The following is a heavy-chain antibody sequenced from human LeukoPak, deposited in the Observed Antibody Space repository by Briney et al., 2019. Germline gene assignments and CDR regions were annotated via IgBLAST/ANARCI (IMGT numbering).Heavy chain of an antibody. Sequence: ASVKVSCKAFGYTFTSYAITWVRQAPGQGLEWMGWISAYNGNTNYAQKLQGRVTMTTDTSTSTAYMELRSLRSDDTAVYYCARIIVVVPAAISDYYYYYMDVWGKGTTVTISS. V-gene: IGHV1-18*01. CDR1: GYTFTSYA. CDR3: ARIIVVVPAAISDYYYYYMDV. CDR2: ISAYNGNT. D-gene: IGHD2-2*02. J-gene: IGHJ6*03.